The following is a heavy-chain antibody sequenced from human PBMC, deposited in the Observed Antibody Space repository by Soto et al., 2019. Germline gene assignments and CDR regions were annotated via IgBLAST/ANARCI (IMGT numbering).Heavy chain of an antibody. CDR2: IYYSGST. CDR1: GGSISGYC. V-gene: IGHV4-59*13. Sequence: SETLSLTCTVSGGSISGYCWSWIRQPPGKGLGWIGYIYYSGSTNYNPSLKSRVTISVDTSKNQFSLKLSSVTAADTAVYYCARDKGTGLLWFGELYFWGQGTLVTVSS. CDR3: ARDKGTGLLWFGELYF. J-gene: IGHJ4*02. D-gene: IGHD3-10*01.